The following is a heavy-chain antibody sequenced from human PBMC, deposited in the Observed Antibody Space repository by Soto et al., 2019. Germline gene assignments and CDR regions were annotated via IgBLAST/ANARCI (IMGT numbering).Heavy chain of an antibody. CDR2: ISGNGANT. V-gene: IGHV3-23*01. CDR3: VTKRRGNSGSDSAPCFDY. J-gene: IGHJ4*02. CDR1: GFTFNNHA. D-gene: IGHD5-12*01. Sequence: GGSLRLSCAASGFTFNNHALNWVRQAPGKGLQWVSSISGNGANTFYADSVKGRSTISRDNSKNTLYLQVNSLTADDTAVYYCVTKRRGNSGSDSAPCFDYWGQGALVTVSS.